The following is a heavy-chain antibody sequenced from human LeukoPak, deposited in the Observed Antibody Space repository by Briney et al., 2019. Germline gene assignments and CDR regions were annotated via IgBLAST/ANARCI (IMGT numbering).Heavy chain of an antibody. CDR1: GGSISSGGYS. V-gene: IGHV4-30-2*01. J-gene: IGHJ3*02. CDR3: AREGDIGVGAFDI. CDR2: IYHSGST. Sequence: PSETLSLTCAVSGGSISSGGYSWSWIRQPPGKGLERIGYIYHSGSTYYNPSLKSRVTISVDRSKNQFSLKLSSVTAADTAVYYCAREGDIGVGAFDIWGQGTMVTVSS. D-gene: IGHD5-12*01.